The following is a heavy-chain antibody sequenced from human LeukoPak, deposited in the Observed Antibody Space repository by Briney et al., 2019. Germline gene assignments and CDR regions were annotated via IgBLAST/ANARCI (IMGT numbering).Heavy chain of an antibody. J-gene: IGHJ6*02. CDR1: GFTFSSYG. D-gene: IGHD6-13*01. V-gene: IGHV3-30*18. CDR3: AKDWYGTAAAGTGMDV. Sequence: GGSLRLSCAASGFTFSSYGMHWVRQAPGKGLEWVAVISYDGSNKYYADSVKGRFTISRDNSKNTLYLQMNSLRAEDTAVYYCAKDWYGTAAAGTGMDVWGQGTTVTVSS. CDR2: ISYDGSNK.